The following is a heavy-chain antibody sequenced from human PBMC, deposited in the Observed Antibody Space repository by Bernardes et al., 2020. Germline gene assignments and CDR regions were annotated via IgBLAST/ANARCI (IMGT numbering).Heavy chain of an antibody. V-gene: IGHV4-61*01. CDR2: IYYSGST. CDR3: ARELGYCSGGSCYSTKHGMDV. CDR1: GGSVSSGSYY. D-gene: IGHD2-15*01. J-gene: IGHJ6*02. Sequence: SETLPLTCTVSGGSVSSGSYYWSWIRQPPGKGLEWIGYIYYSGSTNYNPSLKSRVTISVDTSKNQFSLKLSSVTAADTAVYYCARELGYCSGGSCYSTKHGMDVWGQGTTVTVSS.